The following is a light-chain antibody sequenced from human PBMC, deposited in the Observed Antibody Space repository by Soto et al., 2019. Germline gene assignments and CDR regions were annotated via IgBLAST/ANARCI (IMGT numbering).Light chain of an antibody. CDR2: DVS. CDR1: SSDVGGYNY. Sequence: QSALTQPASVSGSPGQSITISCTGTSSDVGGYNYVSWYQQHPGKAPKLMIYDVSNRPSGVSNRFSGCKSGNTASLTISGLQAEDEADYYCSSYTSSSSYVFGTGTKLTVL. CDR3: SSYTSSSSYV. J-gene: IGLJ1*01. V-gene: IGLV2-14*01.